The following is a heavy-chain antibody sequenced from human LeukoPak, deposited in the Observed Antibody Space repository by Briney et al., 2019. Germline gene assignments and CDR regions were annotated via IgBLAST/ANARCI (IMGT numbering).Heavy chain of an antibody. CDR1: GFTFSSYG. D-gene: IGHD3-3*01. Sequence: PGRSLRLSCAASGFTFSSYGMHWVRQAPGKGLEWVAFIRYDGSNKYYADSVKGRFTISRDNSKNTLYLQMNSLRAEDTAVYYCAPSIELYDFWSGLWGQGTLVTVSS. V-gene: IGHV3-30*02. CDR3: APSIELYDFWSGL. CDR2: IRYDGSNK. J-gene: IGHJ4*02.